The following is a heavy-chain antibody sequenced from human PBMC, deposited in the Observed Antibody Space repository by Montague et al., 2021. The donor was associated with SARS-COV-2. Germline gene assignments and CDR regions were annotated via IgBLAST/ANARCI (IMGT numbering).Heavy chain of an antibody. J-gene: IGHJ4*02. V-gene: IGHV4-39*02. Sequence: SETLSLTCSVSSGSIISSGYYWGWIRQPPGKELEWIGNIYYSGTTYYNPSLESRGTISVDTSKNHLSLRLSSVTAADTAVYFCARGMFRGVTTLFDYWGQGSQVTVSS. CDR3: ARGMFRGVTTLFDY. CDR2: IYYSGTT. D-gene: IGHD3-10*01. CDR1: SGSIISSGYY.